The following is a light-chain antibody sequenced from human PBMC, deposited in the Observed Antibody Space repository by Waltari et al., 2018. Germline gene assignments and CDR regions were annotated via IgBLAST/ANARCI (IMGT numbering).Light chain of an antibody. CDR1: HGISNS. CDR2: GTS. J-gene: IGKJ4*01. CDR3: QKYYGVILT. V-gene: IGKV1-NL1*01. Sequence: DIQMTQSTSSLSASVGDTVTITFRASHGISNSLAWYQQHPGQAPKLLLFGTSRLQSGVPSRFSGRGSGTDYSLTISSLQPEDFGTYYCQKYYGVILTFGGGTKVEI.